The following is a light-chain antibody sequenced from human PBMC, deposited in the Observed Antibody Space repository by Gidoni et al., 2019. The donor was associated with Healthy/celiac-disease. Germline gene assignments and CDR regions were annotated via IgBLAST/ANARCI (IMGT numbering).Light chain of an antibody. CDR1: QSVSSSY. CDR2: GAS. V-gene: IGKV3-20*01. CDR3: QQYGSSPPYT. J-gene: IGKJ2*01. Sequence: DIVLTQSPSTLSLSSGERATLSCRASQSVSSSYLAWYQQKPGQAPRLLIYGASSRATGIPDRFSGSGSGTDFTLTISRLEPEDFAVYYCQQYGSSPPYTFGQXTKLEIK.